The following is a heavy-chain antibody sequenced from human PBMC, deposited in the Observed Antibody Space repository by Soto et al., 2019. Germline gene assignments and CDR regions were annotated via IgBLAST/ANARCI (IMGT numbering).Heavy chain of an antibody. Sequence: VQLVESGGGLVQPGRSLRLSCTASAFTFGDFAMHWVRQVPGKVLEWVSGINWNGNYIGYADSVKGRFTVSRDNAKNSLYLQMNSLRPEDTALYFCARAPTGGTWPVYFDWWGRGTLVTVSS. CDR1: AFTFGDFA. J-gene: IGHJ4*02. V-gene: IGHV3-9*01. D-gene: IGHD2-15*01. CDR3: ARAPTGGTWPVYFDW. CDR2: INWNGNYI.